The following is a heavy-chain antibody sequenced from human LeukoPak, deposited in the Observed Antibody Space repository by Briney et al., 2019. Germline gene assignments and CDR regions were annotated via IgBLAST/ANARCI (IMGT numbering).Heavy chain of an antibody. J-gene: IGHJ6*02. V-gene: IGHV1-2*02. CDR2: INPNSGGT. CDR3: ARAPTRSAGWLQYYYYGMDV. Sequence: ASVKVSGKASGYTFTGYYMHWVRQAPGQGLEWMGWINPNSGGTNYAQKFQGRVTMTRDTSISTAYMELSRLRSDDTAVYYCARAPTRSAGWLQYYYYGMDVWGQGTTVTVSS. CDR1: GYTFTGYY. D-gene: IGHD3-9*01.